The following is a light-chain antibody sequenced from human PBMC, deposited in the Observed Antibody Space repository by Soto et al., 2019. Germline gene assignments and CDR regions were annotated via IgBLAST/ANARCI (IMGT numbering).Light chain of an antibody. V-gene: IGLV2-23*01. Sequence: SAVTQPASVSGSPGQSITLSCTGTSSDVGSYNLVSWYQLHPGKAPKLMIYEGTKRPSGVSNRFSGSKSGSTASLTISGLQAEDEADYYCCSYAGSSSYVVFGGGTKLTVL. CDR1: SSDVGSYNL. CDR2: EGT. CDR3: CSYAGSSSYVV. J-gene: IGLJ2*01.